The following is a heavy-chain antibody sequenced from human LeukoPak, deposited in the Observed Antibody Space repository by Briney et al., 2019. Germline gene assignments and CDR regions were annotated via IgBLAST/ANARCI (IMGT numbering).Heavy chain of an antibody. CDR1: GGTFSSYA. CDR3: ARPYYYDSSGYLGAFDI. D-gene: IGHD3-22*01. Sequence: ASVKVSCKASGGTFSSYAISWVRQAPGQGLEWMGGIIPIFGTANYAQKFQGRVTITADESTSTAYMELRSLRSDDTAVYYCARPYYYDSSGYLGAFDIWGQGTMVTVSS. V-gene: IGHV1-69*13. J-gene: IGHJ3*02. CDR2: IIPIFGTA.